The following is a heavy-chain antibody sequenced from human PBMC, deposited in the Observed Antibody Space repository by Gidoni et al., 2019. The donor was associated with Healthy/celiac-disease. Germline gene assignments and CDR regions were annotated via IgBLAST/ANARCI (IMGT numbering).Heavy chain of an antibody. D-gene: IGHD3-22*01. CDR3: AKATGGMIVVVTDFDY. CDR2: ISCNSGSI. V-gene: IGHV3-9*01. J-gene: IGHJ4*02. CDR1: GLTFDDYA. Sequence: EVQRVESGGGWVQPGRSLRLSGAASGLTFDDYAMHWVRQAPGKGLEWVSGISCNSGSIGYADSVKGRFTISRDNAKNSLYLQMNSLRAEDTALYYCAKATGGMIVVVTDFDYWGQGTLVTVSS.